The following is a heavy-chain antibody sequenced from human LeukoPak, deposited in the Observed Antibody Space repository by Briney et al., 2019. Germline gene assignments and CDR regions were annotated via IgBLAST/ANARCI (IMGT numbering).Heavy chain of an antibody. D-gene: IGHD3-22*01. CDR2: IYHSGST. CDR1: GGSISSGGYC. J-gene: IGHJ4*02. Sequence: SQTLSLTCAVSGGSISSGGYCWSWIRQPPGKGLEWIGYIYHSGSTYYNPSLKSRVTISVDRSKNQFSLKLSSVTAADTAVYYCAGSTYYYDSSGYDYWGQGTLVTVSS. CDR3: AGSTYYYDSSGYDY. V-gene: IGHV4-30-2*01.